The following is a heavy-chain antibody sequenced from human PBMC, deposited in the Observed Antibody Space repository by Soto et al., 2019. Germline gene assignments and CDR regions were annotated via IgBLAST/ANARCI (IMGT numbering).Heavy chain of an antibody. J-gene: IGHJ3*01. CDR1: GDSITSYY. Sequence: QVQLQESGPGLVKPSETLSLTCTVSGDSITSYYWSWIRQPPGKALKWIGYIYYSGSTDNNPSLKIRVTISFDPAKKQFSLKLKSVTAADTAVYYCARDLGTGSGPFDAWGQGTMVSVSS. CDR3: ARDLGTGSGPFDA. CDR2: IYYSGST. D-gene: IGHD1-1*01. V-gene: IGHV4-59*01.